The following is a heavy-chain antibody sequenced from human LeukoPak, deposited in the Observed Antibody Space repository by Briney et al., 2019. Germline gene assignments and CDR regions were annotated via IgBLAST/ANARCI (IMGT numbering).Heavy chain of an antibody. V-gene: IGHV3-53*01. D-gene: IGHD6-19*01. J-gene: IGHJ4*02. Sequence: GGSLRLSCAASGFTFSDYYMSWIRQAPGKGLEWVSVIYSGGSTYYTDSVKGRFTMSRDNYRKTFFLQMNNLRVEDTAVYYCARDTVSSGWYYGFDYWGQGTLVTVSS. CDR1: GFTFSDYY. CDR2: IYSGGST. CDR3: ARDTVSSGWYYGFDY.